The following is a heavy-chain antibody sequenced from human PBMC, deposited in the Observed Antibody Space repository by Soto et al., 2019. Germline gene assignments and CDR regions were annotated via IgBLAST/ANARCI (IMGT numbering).Heavy chain of an antibody. D-gene: IGHD6-6*01. Sequence: QVQLVESGGGAVQPGRFLRLSCAASGFTFRTYGMHWVRQAPGKGLEWLAVISNNGINKYYADSVKGRFTISRDNSRDTLFLQMNSLRGEDTAIYYCAKVIRADSTSSNFYYYSGLDVWGQGTTVTVS. CDR3: AKVIRADSTSSNFYYYSGLDV. V-gene: IGHV3-30*18. CDR1: GFTFRTYG. CDR2: ISNNGINK. J-gene: IGHJ6*02.